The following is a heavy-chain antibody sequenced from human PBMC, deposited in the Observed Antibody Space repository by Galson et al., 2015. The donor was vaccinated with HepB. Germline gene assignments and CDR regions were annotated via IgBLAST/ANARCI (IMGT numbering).Heavy chain of an antibody. Sequence: SLRLSCAASGFTFSSYSMNWVRQAPGKGLEWVLSISSSSSYIYYADSVKGRFTISRDNAKNSLYLQMNSLRAEDTAVYYCARDRFFLVTTPQNWPPDYWGQGTLVTVSS. D-gene: IGHD4-17*01. V-gene: IGHV3-21*01. CDR1: GFTFSSYS. CDR3: ARDRFFLVTTPQNWPPDY. J-gene: IGHJ4*02. CDR2: ISSSSSYI.